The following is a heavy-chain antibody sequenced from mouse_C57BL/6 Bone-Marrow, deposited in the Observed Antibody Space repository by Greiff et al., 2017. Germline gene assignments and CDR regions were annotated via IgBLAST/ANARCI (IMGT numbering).Heavy chain of an antibody. CDR1: GYAFSSSW. D-gene: IGHD2-2*01. CDR2: IYPGDGDT. J-gene: IGHJ3*01. Sequence: QVQLQQSGPELVKPGASVKISCKASGYAFSSSWMNWVKQRPGKGLEWIGRIYPGDGDTNYNGKFKGKATLTADKSSSTAYMQLSSLPSEDSAVYFCARGGYDAWFAYWGQGTLVTVSA. CDR3: ARGGYDAWFAY. V-gene: IGHV1-82*01.